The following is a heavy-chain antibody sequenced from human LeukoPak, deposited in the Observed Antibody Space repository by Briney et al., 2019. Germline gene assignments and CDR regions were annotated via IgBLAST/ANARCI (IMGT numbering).Heavy chain of an antibody. CDR3: ARGRSNYYYGSGSYLWC. V-gene: IGHV1-3*01. CDR2: INAGNGNT. CDR1: GYTFTSYA. J-gene: IGHJ4*02. D-gene: IGHD3-10*01. Sequence: GASVKVSCTASGYTFTSYAMHWVRQAPGQRLEWMGWINAGNGNTKYSQKFQGRVTITRDTSASTAYMELSSLRSEDTAVYYCARGRSNYYYGSGSYLWCWGQGTLVTVSS.